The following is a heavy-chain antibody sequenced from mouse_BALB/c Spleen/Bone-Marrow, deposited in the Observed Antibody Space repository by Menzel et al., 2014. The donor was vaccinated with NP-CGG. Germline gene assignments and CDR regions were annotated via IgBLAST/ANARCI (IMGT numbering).Heavy chain of an antibody. Sequence: VQLQESGPGLVAPSQSLSISCTVSGFSLTSYGVHWVRQPPGQGLEWLGAIWAGGSTNYNSALMSRLTISKDNSKSQVFLKMNSLQTDDTAMYYCAREGRGYYGSSGAAMHYWGQGTKVPVSS. V-gene: IGHV2-9*02. CDR3: AREGRGYYGSSGAAMHY. CDR1: GFSLTSYG. D-gene: IGHD1-1*01. CDR2: IWAGGST. J-gene: IGHJ4*01.